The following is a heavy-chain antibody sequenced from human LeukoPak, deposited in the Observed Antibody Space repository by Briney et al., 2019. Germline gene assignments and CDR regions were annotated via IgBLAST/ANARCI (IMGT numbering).Heavy chain of an antibody. CDR1: GASISRYY. V-gene: IGHV4-4*07. CDR3: ARDLWRQQLESSIRFDP. Sequence: SETLSLTCTVSGASISRYYWSWIPQPAGRGREWIGRMYNNGRTIYNPSLKSRVTMSLATTNHHLPLNLYSVTAADTAVYYCARDLWRQQLESSIRFDPWGWGARVTV. D-gene: IGHD6-13*01. CDR2: MYNNGRT. J-gene: IGHJ5*02.